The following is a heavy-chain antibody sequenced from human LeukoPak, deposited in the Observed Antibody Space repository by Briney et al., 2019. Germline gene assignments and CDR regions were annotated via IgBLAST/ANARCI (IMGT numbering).Heavy chain of an antibody. CDR2: ISSSGNSI. CDR3: ARADDSSSGYFDY. D-gene: IGHD6-6*01. Sequence: GGSLRLSCAASGFTFSDYYMSWIRQPPGKGLEWVSYISSSGNSISYADSVKGRFTISRDNAKNSLYLQMNSLRAEDTAVYYCARADDSSSGYFDYWGQGTLVTVSS. V-gene: IGHV3-11*04. J-gene: IGHJ4*02. CDR1: GFTFSDYY.